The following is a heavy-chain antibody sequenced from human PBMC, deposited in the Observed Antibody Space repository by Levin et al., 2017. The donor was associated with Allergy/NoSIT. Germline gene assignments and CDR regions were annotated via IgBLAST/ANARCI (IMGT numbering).Heavy chain of an antibody. V-gene: IGHV3-7*01. CDR1: GFTFSSYW. D-gene: IGHD4-17*01. Sequence: PGGSLRLSCAASGFTFSSYWMTWVRQAPGKGLEWVATIKQGGSEKYYVDSVKGRFTISRDNSKNSLFLQMDSLRDEDTAVYYCARDHDYGDIWGQGTMVSVAS. CDR3: ARDHDYGDI. J-gene: IGHJ3*02. CDR2: IKQGGSEK.